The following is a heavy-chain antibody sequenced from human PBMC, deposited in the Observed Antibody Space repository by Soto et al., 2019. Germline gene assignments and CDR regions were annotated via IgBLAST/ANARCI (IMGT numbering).Heavy chain of an antibody. CDR1: GYTFTSYY. Sequence: ASVKVSCKASGYTFTSYYMHWVRQAPGKGLEWMGGFDPEDGETIYAQKFQGRVTMTEDTSTDTAYMELSSLRSEDTAVYYCATKNDYGDYIFDYWGQGTLVTVSS. CDR2: FDPEDGET. V-gene: IGHV1-24*01. J-gene: IGHJ4*02. D-gene: IGHD4-17*01. CDR3: ATKNDYGDYIFDY.